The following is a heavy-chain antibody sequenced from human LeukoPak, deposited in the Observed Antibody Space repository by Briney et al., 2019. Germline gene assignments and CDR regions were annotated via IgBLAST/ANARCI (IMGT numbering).Heavy chain of an antibody. D-gene: IGHD5-18*01. J-gene: IGHJ4*02. CDR2: IYPGDSDT. CDR1: GYSFTTYW. Sequence: GESLKISCKGSGYSFTTYWIGWVRQMPGKGLEWMGIIYPGDSDTRYCPSFQGQVTISADKSISTAYLQWSSLKASATAMYYCARHLGIQLWSHSLDYWGQGTLVTVSS. V-gene: IGHV5-51*01. CDR3: ARHLGIQLWSHSLDY.